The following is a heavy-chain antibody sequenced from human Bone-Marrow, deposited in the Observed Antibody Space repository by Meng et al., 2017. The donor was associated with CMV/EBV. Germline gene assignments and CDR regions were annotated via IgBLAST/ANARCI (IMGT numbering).Heavy chain of an antibody. CDR1: GFTFSSFV. Sequence: GEYLKISCAASGFTFSSFVMHWLRQAPGKGLEWVAVVSSDEKIKYYADSLKGRFAISRDNSKNTLYLQMNSLRGEDTAVYYCAREVYGLPFDFWGQGTLVTVSS. J-gene: IGHJ4*02. CDR2: VSSDEKIK. V-gene: IGHV3-30*09. D-gene: IGHD3-10*01. CDR3: AREVYGLPFDF.